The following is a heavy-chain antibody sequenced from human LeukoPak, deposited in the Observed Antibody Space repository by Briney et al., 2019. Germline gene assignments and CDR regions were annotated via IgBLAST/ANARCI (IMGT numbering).Heavy chain of an antibody. CDR2: IMPIFETA. J-gene: IGHJ4*02. V-gene: IGHV1-69*13. CDR3: TRGLRSHWDRIAAAGVFDY. CDR1: GGTFSSYA. Sequence: GATVKLSCKPSGGTFSSYAINWVRKAPGQGLEWMGRIMPIFETANYAQKFQGRVTITADESTSTAYMELSSLRSEDTAVYYCTRGLRSHWDRIAAAGVFDYWGQGTLVTVSS. D-gene: IGHD6-13*01.